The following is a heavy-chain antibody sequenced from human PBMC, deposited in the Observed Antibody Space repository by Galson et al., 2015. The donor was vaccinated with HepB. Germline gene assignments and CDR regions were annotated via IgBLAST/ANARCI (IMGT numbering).Heavy chain of an antibody. J-gene: IGHJ4*02. V-gene: IGHV3-30*09. CDR3: VRQGTGLDY. CDR2: IEHDGRNK. CDR1: GFTFSSHT. D-gene: IGHD3-10*01. Sequence: SLRLSCAASGFTFSSHTMHWVRQAPGKGLEWVAVIEHDGRNKYHAESVKGRFAISRDNSKNTLSLQMNSLRPEDTAVYYCVRQGTGLDYWGQGTLVTVSS.